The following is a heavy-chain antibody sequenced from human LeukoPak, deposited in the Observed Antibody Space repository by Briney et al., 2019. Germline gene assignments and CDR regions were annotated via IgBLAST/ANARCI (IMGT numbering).Heavy chain of an antibody. D-gene: IGHD3-10*01. J-gene: IGHJ6*03. CDR2: IYYSGST. CDR1: GGSISSSSYY. V-gene: IGHV4-39*01. CDR3: ARIRIWFGAPGDMDV. Sequence: PSETLSLTCTVSGGSISSSSYYWGWIRQPPGKGLEWIGSIYYSGSTYYNPSLKSRVTISVDTSKNQFSLKLSSVTAADTAVYYCARIRIWFGAPGDMDVWGKGTTVTVSS.